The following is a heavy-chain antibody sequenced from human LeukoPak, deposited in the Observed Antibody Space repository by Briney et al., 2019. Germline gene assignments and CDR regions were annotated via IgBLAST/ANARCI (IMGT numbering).Heavy chain of an antibody. CDR1: GYSISSGYY. D-gene: IGHD3-3*01. CDR2: IYDSESA. J-gene: IGHJ6*03. CDR3: ARVLQNYYHMDV. Sequence: PSETLSLTCTVSGYSISSGYYWGWIRQPPGKGLEWIGFIYDSESANYKSSLKSRVTMTVDTSKNQFSLKLNSVTAADTAVYYCARVLQNYYHMDVWGKGTTVTVSS. V-gene: IGHV4-38-2*02.